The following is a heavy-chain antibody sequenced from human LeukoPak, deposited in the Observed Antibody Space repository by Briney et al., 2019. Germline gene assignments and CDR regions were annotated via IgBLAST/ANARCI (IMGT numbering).Heavy chain of an antibody. CDR2: INPSGDST. Sequence: ASVKVSCKASGYTFTSYYIHWARQAPGQGLEWMGLINPSGDSTRYSHKFQGTVTMTRDTSTSTVYMELSSLKSEDTAVYYCAREDLYDGGGPDGFDIWGQGTMVTVSS. J-gene: IGHJ3*02. CDR3: AREDLYDGGGPDGFDI. CDR1: GYTFTSYY. D-gene: IGHD3-22*01. V-gene: IGHV1-46*01.